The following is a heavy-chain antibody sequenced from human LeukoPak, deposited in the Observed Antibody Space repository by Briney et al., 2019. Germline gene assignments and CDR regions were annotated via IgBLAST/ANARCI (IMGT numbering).Heavy chain of an antibody. D-gene: IGHD5-12*01. Sequence: GGSLRLSCAASGFTFSSYWMSWVRQAPGKGLEWVANIKQDGSEKYYVDSVKGRFTISRDNAKNSLYLQMNSLRAEDTAVYYCARGGYSGYDSRGAFDIWGQGTIVTVSS. CDR3: ARGGYSGYDSRGAFDI. CDR2: IKQDGSEK. CDR1: GFTFSSYW. V-gene: IGHV3-7*01. J-gene: IGHJ3*02.